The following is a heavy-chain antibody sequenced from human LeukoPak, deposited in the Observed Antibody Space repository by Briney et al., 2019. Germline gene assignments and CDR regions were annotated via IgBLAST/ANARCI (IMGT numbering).Heavy chain of an antibody. J-gene: IGHJ4*02. CDR1: GFTFINYS. V-gene: IGHV3-21*01. CDR2: ISTNSAFI. CDR3: GCLRGPSDY. Sequence: GGSLRLSCTASGFTFINYSMNWVRQAPGKGLEWVSSISTNSAFIYYADSVRGRFTISRDNTKNSLYLQMDSLTADDTAVYFCGCLRGPSDYWGQGTLVTVSS. D-gene: IGHD4-17*01.